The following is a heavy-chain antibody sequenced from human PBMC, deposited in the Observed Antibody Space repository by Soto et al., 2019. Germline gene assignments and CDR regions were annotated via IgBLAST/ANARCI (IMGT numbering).Heavy chain of an antibody. CDR2: IIPIFGTA. J-gene: IGHJ6*02. CDR1: GGTFSSYA. D-gene: IGHD3-9*01. V-gene: IGHV1-69*05. CDR3: AIRYFDWLSPGGGMDV. Sequence: QVQLVQSGAEVKKPGSSVKVSCKASGGTFSSYAISWVRQAPGQGLEWMGGIIPIFGTANYAQKFQGRVTIPXXEXTIXAYMELSSLRSEDTAVYYCAIRYFDWLSPGGGMDVWGQGTTVTVSS.